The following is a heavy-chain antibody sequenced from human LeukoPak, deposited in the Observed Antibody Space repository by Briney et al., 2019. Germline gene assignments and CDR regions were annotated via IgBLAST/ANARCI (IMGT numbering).Heavy chain of an antibody. Sequence: ASVKVSCKTSGYTFSNFGISWVRQAPGQGLEWMGWISGNNDNPNYGQKFQGRFTVTTDSSTSTAYTELRNLRSDDTAVYYCARDGTSTDDYWGQGTLVSVSS. CDR3: ARDGTSTDDY. D-gene: IGHD2-2*01. CDR2: ISGNNDNP. CDR1: GYTFSNFG. V-gene: IGHV1-18*01. J-gene: IGHJ4*02.